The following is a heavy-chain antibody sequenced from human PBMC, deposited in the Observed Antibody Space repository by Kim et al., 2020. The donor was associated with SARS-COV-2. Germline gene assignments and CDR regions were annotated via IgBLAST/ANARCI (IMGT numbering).Heavy chain of an antibody. D-gene: IGHD6-19*01. J-gene: IGHJ2*01. CDR3: ARTGYSSGLSWYFDL. V-gene: IGHV1-3*01. Sequence: QKFQGRVTITRDTSASTAYMELSSLRSEDTAVYYCARTGYSSGLSWYFDLWGRGTLVTVSS.